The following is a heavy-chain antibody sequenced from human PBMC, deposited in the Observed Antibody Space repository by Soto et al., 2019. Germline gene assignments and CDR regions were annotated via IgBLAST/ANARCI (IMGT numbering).Heavy chain of an antibody. CDR3: ARSRKGIAAAGTHFDD. Sequence: LSLTCTVSGGSISSYYWSWIRQPPGKGLEWIGYIYYSGSTNYNPSLKSRVTISVDTSKNQFSLKLSSVTAADTAVYYCARSRKGIAAAGTHFDDWGQGTLVTVSS. J-gene: IGHJ4*02. CDR1: GGSISSYY. V-gene: IGHV4-59*01. D-gene: IGHD6-13*01. CDR2: IYYSGST.